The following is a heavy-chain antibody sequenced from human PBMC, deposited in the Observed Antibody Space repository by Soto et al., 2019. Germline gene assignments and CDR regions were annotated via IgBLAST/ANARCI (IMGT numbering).Heavy chain of an antibody. CDR3: ARGGELLSAFDI. D-gene: IGHD1-26*01. V-gene: IGHV4-31*03. CDR2: IYYSGST. J-gene: IGHJ3*02. Sequence: SETLSLTCPVSGGSISSGGYYWSWIRQHPGKGLEWIGYIYYSGSTYYNPSLKSRVTISVDTSKNQFSLKLSSVTAADTAVYYCARGGELLSAFDIWGQGTMVTVSS. CDR1: GGSISSGGYY.